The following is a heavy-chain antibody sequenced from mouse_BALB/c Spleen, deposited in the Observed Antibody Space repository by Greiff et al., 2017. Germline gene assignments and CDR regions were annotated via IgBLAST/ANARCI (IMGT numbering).Heavy chain of an antibody. Sequence: QVHVKQSGAELAKPGASVKMSCKASGYTFTSYWMHWVKQKPGQGLEWIGYINPSTGYTEYNQKFKDKATLTADKSSSTAYMQLSSLTSEDSAVYYCARRGIYYDYVYAMDYWGQGTSVTVSS. CDR1: GYTFTSYW. J-gene: IGHJ4*01. V-gene: IGHV1-7*01. CDR2: INPSTGYT. CDR3: ARRGIYYDYVYAMDY. D-gene: IGHD2-4*01.